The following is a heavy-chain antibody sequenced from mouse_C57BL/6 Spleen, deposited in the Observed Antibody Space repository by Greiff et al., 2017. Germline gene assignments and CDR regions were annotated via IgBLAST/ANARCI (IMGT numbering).Heavy chain of an antibody. V-gene: IGHV3-6*01. Sequence: EVKLEESGPGLVKPSQSLSLTCSVTGYSITSGYYWNWIRQFPGNKLEWMGYISYDGSNNYNPSLKNRISITRDTSKNQFFLKLNSVTTEDTATYYCARGDSSGYENAMDYWGQGTSVTVSS. D-gene: IGHD3-2*02. CDR2: ISYDGSN. CDR1: GYSITSGYY. J-gene: IGHJ4*01. CDR3: ARGDSSGYENAMDY.